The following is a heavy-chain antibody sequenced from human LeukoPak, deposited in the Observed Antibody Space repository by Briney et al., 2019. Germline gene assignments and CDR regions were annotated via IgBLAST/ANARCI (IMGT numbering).Heavy chain of an antibody. Sequence: GGSLRLSCAASGFTFTSYAMSWVRQAPGKGLEYISTFSASDGRTYYADSVKGRFTISRDNSKYTLYLQMNSLRAEDTAVYYCARVPSIVGTTRTNWFDPWGQGTLVTVSS. CDR2: FSASDGRT. J-gene: IGHJ5*02. V-gene: IGHV3-23*01. CDR1: GFTFTSYA. CDR3: ARVPSIVGTTRTNWFDP. D-gene: IGHD1-26*01.